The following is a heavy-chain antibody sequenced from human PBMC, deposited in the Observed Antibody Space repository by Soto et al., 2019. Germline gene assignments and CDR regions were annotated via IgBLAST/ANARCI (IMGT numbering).Heavy chain of an antibody. CDR2: ISGSDDST. Sequence: EVQLLESGGGLVQPGGSLRLSCAASGFTFNNYAMTWVRQAPGKGLEWVSTISGSDDSTYYADSVKGRLTISRDNSKNALYPQMSSLRAEDTALYYWVNDWTGDTCPCMDVWGQGTTVTVSS. CDR3: VNDWTGDTCPCMDV. D-gene: IGHD2-8*02. V-gene: IGHV3-23*01. J-gene: IGHJ6*01. CDR1: GFTFNNYA.